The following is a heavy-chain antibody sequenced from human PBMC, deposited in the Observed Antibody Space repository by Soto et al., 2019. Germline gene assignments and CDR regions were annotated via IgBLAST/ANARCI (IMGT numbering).Heavy chain of an antibody. Sequence: QVQLVQSGAEVKKPGSSVKVSCKASGGTFSSYTISWVRQAPGQGLEWMGRIIPILGIANYAQKFQGRVTITADKSTSTAYMELSSPRSEDTAVYYCARDPYYYTSETDNWGQGTLVTVSS. CDR1: GGTFSSYT. CDR2: IIPILGIA. J-gene: IGHJ4*02. D-gene: IGHD3-10*01. CDR3: ARDPYYYTSETDN. V-gene: IGHV1-69*08.